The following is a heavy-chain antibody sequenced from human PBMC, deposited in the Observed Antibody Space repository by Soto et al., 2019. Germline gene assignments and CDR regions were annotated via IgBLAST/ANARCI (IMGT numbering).Heavy chain of an antibody. Sequence: GGSLRLSCAASGFTFDDYAMHWVRQAPGKGLEWVSGISWNSGSIGYADSVKGRFTISRDNAKNSLYLQMNSLRAEDTALYYCAKEDYWGQGTLVTVSS. CDR3: AKEDY. V-gene: IGHV3-9*01. CDR2: ISWNSGSI. CDR1: GFTFDDYA. J-gene: IGHJ4*02.